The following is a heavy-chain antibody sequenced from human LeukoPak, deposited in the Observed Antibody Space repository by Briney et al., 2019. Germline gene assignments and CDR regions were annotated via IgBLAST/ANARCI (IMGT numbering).Heavy chain of an antibody. CDR1: GFTVSSNY. D-gene: IGHD6-19*01. Sequence: GGSLRLSCAASGFTVSSNYMSWVHQAPGKGLEWVSVIYSGGSTYYEDSVKVRFTISRDNYKNKLYLQMNIMRAEDTAVYYCATGAPYSSGWYYFDYWGQGTLVTVSS. CDR3: ATGAPYSSGWYYFDY. CDR2: IYSGGST. J-gene: IGHJ4*02. V-gene: IGHV3-53*01.